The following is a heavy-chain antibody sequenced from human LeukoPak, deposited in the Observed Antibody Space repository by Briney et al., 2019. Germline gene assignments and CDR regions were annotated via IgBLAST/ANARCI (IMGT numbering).Heavy chain of an antibody. V-gene: IGHV1-2*02. D-gene: IGHD3-3*01. CDR1: GYIFTGYY. CDR2: IDPNSGDT. J-gene: IGHJ4*02. Sequence: GASVKVSCKASGYIFTGYYLHWVRQAPGQGLEWLGWIDPNSGDTDFAQNFQGRVTLTSDTSITTAYMELRSLRSDDKAVYYCAKNDGNYDDSWGQGSLVIVSS. CDR3: AKNDGNYDDS.